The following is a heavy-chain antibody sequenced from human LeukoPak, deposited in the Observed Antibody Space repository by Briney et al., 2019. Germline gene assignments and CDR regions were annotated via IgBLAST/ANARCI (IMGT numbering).Heavy chain of an antibody. CDR3: ARDRMVRGVLYYFDY. D-gene: IGHD3-10*01. J-gene: IGHJ4*02. V-gene: IGHV4-39*02. Sequence: SETLPLTCTVSGGSISSSSYYWGWIRQLPGKGLEWIGSIYYSGSTYYNPSLKSRVTISVDTSKNQFSLKLSSVTAADTAVYYCARDRMVRGVLYYFDYWGQGTLVTVSS. CDR1: GGSISSSSYY. CDR2: IYYSGST.